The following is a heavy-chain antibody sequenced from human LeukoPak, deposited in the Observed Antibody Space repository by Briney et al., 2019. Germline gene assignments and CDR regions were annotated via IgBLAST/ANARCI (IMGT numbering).Heavy chain of an antibody. V-gene: IGHV4-34*01. CDR2: INHSGST. J-gene: IGHJ6*03. CDR3: ARHLRVRGVIGVYYYYYYMDV. CDR1: GGSFSGYY. Sequence: SETLSLTCAVYGGSFSGYYWSWIRQPPGKGLEWIGEINHSGSTNYNPSLKSRVTISVDTSKNQLSLKLSSVTAADTAVYYCARHLRVRGVIGVYYYYYYMDVWGKGTTVTISS. D-gene: IGHD3-10*01.